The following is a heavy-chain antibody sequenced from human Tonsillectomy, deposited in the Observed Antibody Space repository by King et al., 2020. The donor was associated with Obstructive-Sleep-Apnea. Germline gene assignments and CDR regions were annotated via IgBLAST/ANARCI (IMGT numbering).Heavy chain of an antibody. J-gene: IGHJ1*01. CDR2: ISSDGSNK. CDR3: ARERYCGGDCFGSYLQF. CDR1: GFTFRSYA. Sequence: VQLVESGGGVVQPGRSLRLSCAASGFTFRSYAMHWVRQAPGKGLEWVALISSDGSNKYYADSVKGRFPISRDNSKNTLYLQMNRLRVEDTAVYYCARERYCGGDCFGSYLQFWGQGTLVTVSS. D-gene: IGHD2-21*02. V-gene: IGHV3-30*04.